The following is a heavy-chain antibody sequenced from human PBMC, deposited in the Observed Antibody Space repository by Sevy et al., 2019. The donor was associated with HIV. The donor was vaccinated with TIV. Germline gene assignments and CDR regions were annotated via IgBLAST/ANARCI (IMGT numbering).Heavy chain of an antibody. D-gene: IGHD3-9*01. J-gene: IGHJ4*02. CDR1: GYTFTDYI. V-gene: IGHV1-2*02. CDR2: FNPNTGGT. CDR3: ARDNMLTAHWEFDF. Sequence: ASVKVSCKASGYTFTDYILRWVRQAPGQGLEWMGWFNPNTGGTQYAPKFQGRVTMTRDTSINTAYMELSSLRSDDTAVYYCARDNMLTAHWEFDFWGQGSLVTVSS.